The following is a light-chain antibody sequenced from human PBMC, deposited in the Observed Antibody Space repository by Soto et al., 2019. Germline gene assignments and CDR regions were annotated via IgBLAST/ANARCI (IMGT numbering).Light chain of an antibody. Sequence: GDRVPITCRASQSINTLLAWYQQKPGSAPQLLIYKASTLENGVPSRFSGSGSGTEFTLTITGLQPDDFATYYCQHCKSICTFGQGTKLEIK. V-gene: IGKV1-5*03. CDR3: QHCKSICT. CDR2: KAS. CDR1: QSINTL. J-gene: IGKJ2*02.